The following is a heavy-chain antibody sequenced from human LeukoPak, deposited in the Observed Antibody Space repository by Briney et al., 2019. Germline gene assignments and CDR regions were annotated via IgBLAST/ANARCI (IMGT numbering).Heavy chain of an antibody. CDR3: ARITIFGDYGMDV. D-gene: IGHD3-3*01. Sequence: PGGSLRLSCAASGFTVSSNYMSWVRQAPGKGLEWVSVIYSGGSTYYADSVKGRFTISRDNSKNTLYLQMNSLRAEDTAVYYCARITIFGDYGMDVWGQGTTVTVSS. CDR2: IYSGGST. J-gene: IGHJ6*02. CDR1: GFTVSSNY. V-gene: IGHV3-66*01.